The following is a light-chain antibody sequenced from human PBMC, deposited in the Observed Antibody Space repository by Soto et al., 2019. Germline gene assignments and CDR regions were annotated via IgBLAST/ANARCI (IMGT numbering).Light chain of an antibody. CDR3: LQHGSYPRT. V-gene: IGKV1-17*01. CDR2: DAS. CDR1: QGIRND. J-gene: IGKJ1*01. Sequence: DIQMTQSPSSLSASVGDRVIITCRASQGIRNDLAWYQQKPGKAPRRLIYDASKLQDGVPSRFSGSGSGTEFTLTISSLQPEDIATYYCLQHGSYPRTFXQGTKVDIK.